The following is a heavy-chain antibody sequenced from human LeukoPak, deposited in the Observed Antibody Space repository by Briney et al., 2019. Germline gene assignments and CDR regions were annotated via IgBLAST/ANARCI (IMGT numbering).Heavy chain of an antibody. CDR3: ARGHGYSYGSYYYYYYMDV. CDR1: GGSISSYY. Sequence: SETLSLTCTVSGGSISSYYWSWLRQPPGKGLEWSGYIYYSGSTNYNPSLKSRVTISVDTSKNQFSLKLSSVTAADTAVYYCARGHGYSYGSYYYYYYMDVWGKGTTVTVSS. D-gene: IGHD5-18*01. V-gene: IGHV4-59*01. J-gene: IGHJ6*03. CDR2: IYYSGST.